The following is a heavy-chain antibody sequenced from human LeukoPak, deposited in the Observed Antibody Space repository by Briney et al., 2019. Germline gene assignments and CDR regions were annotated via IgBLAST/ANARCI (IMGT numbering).Heavy chain of an antibody. CDR2: INHSGST. J-gene: IGHJ5*02. D-gene: IGHD3-16*02. CDR3: ARENPPLGGLRLGELSFNWFDP. V-gene: IGHV4-34*09. CDR1: GGSFSGYY. Sequence: SETLSLTCAVYGGSFSGYYWSWIRQPPGKGLEWIGEINHSGSTNYNPSLKSRVTISVDTSKNQFSLKLSSVTAADTAVYYCARENPPLGGLRLGELSFNWFDPWGQGTLVTVSS.